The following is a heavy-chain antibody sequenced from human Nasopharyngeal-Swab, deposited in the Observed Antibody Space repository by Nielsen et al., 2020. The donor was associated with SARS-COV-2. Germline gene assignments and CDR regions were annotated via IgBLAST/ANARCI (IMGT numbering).Heavy chain of an antibody. V-gene: IGHV3-30*18. CDR2: ISYDGSNK. CDR3: AKDFRSGWTSYYYDYMDV. CDR1: GLTSSSYG. J-gene: IGHJ6*03. D-gene: IGHD6-19*01. Sequence: GGSLRPSCAASGLTSSSYGMHWVRQVPGKGLGWVAVISYDGSNKYYADSVKGRFTISRVNSKKTLYLQMNSLRAEDTAVYYCAKDFRSGWTSYYYDYMDVWGKGTTVTVSS.